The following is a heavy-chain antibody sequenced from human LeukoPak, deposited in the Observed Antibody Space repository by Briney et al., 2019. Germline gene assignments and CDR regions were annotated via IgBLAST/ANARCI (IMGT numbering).Heavy chain of an antibody. Sequence: PGGSLRLSRAASGFTFSSYAMSWVRQAPGKGLEWVSAISGSGGSTYYADSVKGRFTISRDNSKNTLYLQMNSLRAEDTAVYYCAKDSRVVGATHDYWGQGTLVTVSS. D-gene: IGHD1-26*01. J-gene: IGHJ4*02. CDR3: AKDSRVVGATHDY. CDR1: GFTFSSYA. V-gene: IGHV3-23*01. CDR2: ISGSGGST.